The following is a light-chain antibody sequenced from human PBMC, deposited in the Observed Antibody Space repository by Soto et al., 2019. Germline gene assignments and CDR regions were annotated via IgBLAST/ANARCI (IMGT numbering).Light chain of an antibody. J-gene: IGKJ4*01. V-gene: IGKV1-16*01. CDR1: QGINKF. Sequence: DIQMTQSPSSLSASVGDSVTITCRASQGINKFLAWFQQKPGTAPKSLISTASRLQSGVPSRFSGRGSGTHVALTVNNLQPEDFATYYCQQYESFPLTFGGGTGVVIK. CDR3: QQYESFPLT. CDR2: TAS.